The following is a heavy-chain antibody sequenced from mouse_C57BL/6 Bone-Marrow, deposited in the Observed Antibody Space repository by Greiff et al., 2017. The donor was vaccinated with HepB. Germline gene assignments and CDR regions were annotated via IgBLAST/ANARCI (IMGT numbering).Heavy chain of an antibody. CDR3: ARHRYYGSSFYWYFDV. D-gene: IGHD1-1*01. Sequence: EVHLVESGGGLVQPGESLKLSCESNEYEFPSHDMSWVRKTPEKRLELVAAINSDGGSTYYPDTMERRFIISRDNTKKTLYLQMSSLRSEDTALYYCARHRYYGSSFYWYFDVWGTGTTVTVSS. V-gene: IGHV5-2*01. J-gene: IGHJ1*03. CDR2: INSDGGST. CDR1: EYEFPSHD.